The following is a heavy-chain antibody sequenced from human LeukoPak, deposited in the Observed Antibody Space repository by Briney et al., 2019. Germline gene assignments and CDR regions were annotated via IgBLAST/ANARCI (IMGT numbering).Heavy chain of an antibody. J-gene: IGHJ4*02. CDR1: GGSFSSYY. CDR3: ARLQYSSSSVPPLFDY. Sequence: SETLSLTCAVYGGSFSSYYWGWIRQPPGKGLEWIGSIYYSGSTYYNPSLKSRVTISVDTSKNQFSLKLSSVTAADTAVYYCARLQYSSSSVPPLFDYWGQGTLVTVSS. V-gene: IGHV4-39*07. CDR2: IYYSGST. D-gene: IGHD6-13*01.